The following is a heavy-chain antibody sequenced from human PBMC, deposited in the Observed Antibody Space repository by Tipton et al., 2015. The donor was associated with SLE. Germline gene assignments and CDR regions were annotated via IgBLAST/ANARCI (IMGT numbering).Heavy chain of an antibody. CDR3: AKTDHSGYEGYFDY. D-gene: IGHD5-12*01. J-gene: IGHJ4*02. CDR1: GFTLSPYG. CDR2: ISWNSGSI. V-gene: IGHV3-9*01. Sequence: SGFTLSPYGMHWVRQAPGKGLEWVSGISWNSGSIGYADSVKGRFTISRDNAKNSLYLQMNSLRAEDTALYYCAKTDHSGYEGYFDYWGQGTLVTVSS.